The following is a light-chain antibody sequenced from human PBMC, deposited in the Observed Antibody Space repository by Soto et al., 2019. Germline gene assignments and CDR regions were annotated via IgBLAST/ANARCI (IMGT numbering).Light chain of an antibody. CDR3: QQYYSIPFT. V-gene: IGKV4-1*01. J-gene: IGKJ2*01. CDR2: GAS. Sequence: DIVMTQSPDSLAVSLGERATINCKSSQSVLSSSNNKNYLAWYQQKPGQPPKLLIYGASFRPSGVPDRFSGSGSGTDFTLTISSLQAEDVAVYYCQQYYSIPFTFGQGTKLEI. CDR1: QSVLSSSNNKNY.